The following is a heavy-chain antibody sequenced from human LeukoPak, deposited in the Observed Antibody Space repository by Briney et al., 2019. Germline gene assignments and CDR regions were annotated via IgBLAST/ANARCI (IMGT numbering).Heavy chain of an antibody. CDR3: AIDGSTWYYFDY. CDR2: NNPNSGAT. CDR1: GYTFTDQY. Sequence: GASVKVSFKASGYTFTDQYIHWVRQAPGQGLEWMGWNNPNSGATKYAQKFQGRATMTRDTSISTAYMELSRLRSDDTAVYYCAIDGSTWYYFDYWGQGTLVTVSS. D-gene: IGHD6-13*01. V-gene: IGHV1-2*02. J-gene: IGHJ4*02.